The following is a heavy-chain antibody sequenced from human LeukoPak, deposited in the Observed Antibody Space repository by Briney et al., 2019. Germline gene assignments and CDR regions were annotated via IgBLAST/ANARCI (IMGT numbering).Heavy chain of an antibody. J-gene: IGHJ5*02. D-gene: IGHD3-22*01. CDR1: GYSLKLLHQ. V-gene: IGHV4-38-2*02. Sequence: PSETLSLTCGLSGYSLKLLHQLGWLRQPPGKGLEWIASINHSGRTYYTPSLKSRVTISVDTLKNQFSLKVTSVTAEDTAMYFCAREPSGLALTMMRDLLTPWGQGTLVTVSS. CDR3: AREPSGLALTMMRDLLTP. CDR2: INHSGRT.